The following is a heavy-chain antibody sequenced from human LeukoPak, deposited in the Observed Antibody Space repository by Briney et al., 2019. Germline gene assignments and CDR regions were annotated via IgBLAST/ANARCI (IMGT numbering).Heavy chain of an antibody. Sequence: SETLSLTCTVSGGSISSYYWSWIRQPPAKGLEWIGHIYGSGSTNYNPSLKSRVTLSVDTSKNQFSLKLSSVTAADTAVYYCAREGTSGTHLNWFDPWGQGTLVTVSS. V-gene: IGHV4-59*01. CDR1: GGSISSYY. J-gene: IGHJ5*02. D-gene: IGHD1-1*01. CDR2: IYGSGST. CDR3: AREGTSGTHLNWFDP.